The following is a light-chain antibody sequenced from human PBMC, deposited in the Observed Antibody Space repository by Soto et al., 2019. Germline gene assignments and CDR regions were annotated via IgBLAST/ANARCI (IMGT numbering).Light chain of an antibody. Sequence: QSALTQPPSASGTPGQRVTLSCSGSSSNIGTNAVNWYQHLPGTAPKLLIYNDNQRPSGIPDRLSGSKSGTSASLAISGLQSEDEADYYCASWDDSLNGDVFGPGTKLTVL. CDR3: ASWDDSLNGDV. CDR2: NDN. J-gene: IGLJ1*01. V-gene: IGLV1-44*01. CDR1: SSNIGTNA.